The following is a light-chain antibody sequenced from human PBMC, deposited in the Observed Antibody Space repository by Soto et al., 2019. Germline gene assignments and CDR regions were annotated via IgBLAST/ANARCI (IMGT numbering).Light chain of an antibody. J-gene: IGLJ2*01. CDR3: QVWDSSRGHPEVI. Sequence: SYVLTQPPSVSVAPGQTAAITCGGKYIGSKTVHWYQQKPGQAPVLVVYDDSDRPSGIPERFSGSNSGNTATLTISRVEAGDEADYFCQVWDSSRGHPEVIFGGGTKLTVL. CDR2: DDS. V-gene: IGLV3-21*02. CDR1: YIGSKT.